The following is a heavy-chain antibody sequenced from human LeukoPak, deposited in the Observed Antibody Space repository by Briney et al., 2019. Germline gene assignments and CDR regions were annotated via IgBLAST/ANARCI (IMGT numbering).Heavy chain of an antibody. J-gene: IGHJ2*01. CDR1: GGSISSYY. CDR3: ARHLATYSSSWKTQNVWYFDL. Sequence: SETLSLTCTVSGGSISSYYWSWIRQPPGKGPEWIGYIYYSGSTNYNPSLKSRVTISVDTSKNQFSLKLSSVTAADTAVYYCARHLATYSSSWKTQNVWYFDLWGRGTLVTVSS. D-gene: IGHD6-13*01. CDR2: IYYSGST. V-gene: IGHV4-59*08.